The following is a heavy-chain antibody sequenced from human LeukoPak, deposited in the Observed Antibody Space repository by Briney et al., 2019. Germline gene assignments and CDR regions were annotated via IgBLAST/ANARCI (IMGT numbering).Heavy chain of an antibody. D-gene: IGHD5-18*01. Sequence: PGGSLRLSCAASGFTFSSYSMNWVRQAPGKGLEWVSSISSSSSYIYYADSVKGRFTISRDNAKNSLYLQMNSLRAEDTAVYYCARDSVDTAMVTALYGYWGQGTLVTVSS. V-gene: IGHV3-21*01. J-gene: IGHJ4*02. CDR2: ISSSSSYI. CDR1: GFTFSSYS. CDR3: ARDSVDTAMVTALYGY.